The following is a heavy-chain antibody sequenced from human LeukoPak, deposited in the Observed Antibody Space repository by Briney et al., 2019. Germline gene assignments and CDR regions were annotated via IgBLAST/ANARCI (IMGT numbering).Heavy chain of an antibody. D-gene: IGHD3-10*01. Sequence: RGSLRLSCAASGFTFSSYGMHWVRQAPGKGLEWVAFIRYDGSNKYYADSVKGRFTISRDNSKNTLYLQMNSLRAEDTAVYYCANELPPYYYGPKEDDAFDIWGQGAMVTVSS. J-gene: IGHJ3*02. CDR3: ANELPPYYYGPKEDDAFDI. V-gene: IGHV3-30*02. CDR2: IRYDGSNK. CDR1: GFTFSSYG.